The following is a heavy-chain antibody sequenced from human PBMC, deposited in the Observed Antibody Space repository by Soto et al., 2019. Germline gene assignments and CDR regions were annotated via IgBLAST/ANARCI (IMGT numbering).Heavy chain of an antibody. V-gene: IGHV3-30-3*01. CDR3: ARASNGWYYDY. Sequence: QVQLVESGGGVVQPGRSLRLSCAASGFTFSSYAMHWVRQAPGKGLEWVAVISYDGSNKYYADSVKGRFTISRDNSKNTLYLQMKSLRAEDTAVYYCARASNGWYYDYWGQGTLVTVSS. CDR2: ISYDGSNK. CDR1: GFTFSSYA. D-gene: IGHD6-19*01. J-gene: IGHJ4*02.